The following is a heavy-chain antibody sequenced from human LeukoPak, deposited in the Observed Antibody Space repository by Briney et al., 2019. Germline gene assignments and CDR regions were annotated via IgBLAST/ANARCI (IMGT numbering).Heavy chain of an antibody. CDR1: GFTVSSNY. CDR2: IYSGGST. J-gene: IGHJ4*01. D-gene: IGHD3-3*01. V-gene: IGHV3-53*01. CDR3: AVGVVGPYYFDY. Sequence: PGGSLRLSCAASGFTVSSNYMSWLRQAPGKGLEWVSVIYSGGSTYYADSVKGRFTISRDNSKNTLYLQMNSLRAEDTAVYYCAVGVVGPYYFDYWGQGTLVTVSS.